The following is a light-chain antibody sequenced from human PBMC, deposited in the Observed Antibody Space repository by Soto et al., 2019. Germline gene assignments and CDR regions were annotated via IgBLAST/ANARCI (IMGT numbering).Light chain of an antibody. CDR3: SSYTSSNALV. Sequence: QSALTQPASVSGSPGQSITISCTGTISDVGGYNYVSWYQQHPDKAPKLMIYEVSNRPSGVSNRFSGSKSGNTASLTISGLQAADEADYYCSSYTSSNALVFGGGTKLTVL. J-gene: IGLJ2*01. CDR2: EVS. CDR1: ISDVGGYNY. V-gene: IGLV2-14*01.